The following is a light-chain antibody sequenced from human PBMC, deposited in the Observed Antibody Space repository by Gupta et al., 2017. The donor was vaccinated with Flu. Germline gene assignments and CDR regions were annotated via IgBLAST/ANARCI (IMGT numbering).Light chain of an antibody. J-gene: IGLJ1*01. CDR3: CSYAGSHYV. CDR2: DVS. V-gene: IGLV2-11*01. Sequence: SVTISCTGTSSDVGTYNSVSWYQQHPGKAPKLTIYDVSKRPSGVPDRFSGSKSGNTASLTISGLQAEDEADYYCCSYAGSHYVFGTGTKVTVL. CDR1: SSDVGTYNS.